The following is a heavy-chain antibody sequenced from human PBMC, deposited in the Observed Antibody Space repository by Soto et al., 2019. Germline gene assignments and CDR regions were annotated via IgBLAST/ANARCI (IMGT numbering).Heavy chain of an antibody. Sequence: SETLSLTCAVSGGSISSSNWWSWVRQPPGKGLEWIGEIYHSGSTNYNPSLKSRVTISVDKSKNQFSLKLSSVTAADTAVYYCARPLNDILTGYSSYGMDVWGQGTTVTVSS. CDR1: GGSISSSNW. CDR2: IYHSGST. V-gene: IGHV4-4*02. D-gene: IGHD3-9*01. J-gene: IGHJ6*02. CDR3: ARPLNDILTGYSSYGMDV.